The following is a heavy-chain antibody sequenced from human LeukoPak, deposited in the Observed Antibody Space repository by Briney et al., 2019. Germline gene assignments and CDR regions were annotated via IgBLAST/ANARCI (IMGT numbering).Heavy chain of an antibody. CDR1: GYTFTEMS. CDR3: ADFGVVTNWFDP. D-gene: IGHD3-3*01. CDR2: IDPESGER. Sequence: APVKVSCKVSGYTFTEMSIHWLRQPPGKGLEWLGGIDPESGERVYAQNFRGRVTMSEDTSTDTAYMEVSSLRSEDTAIYYCADFGVVTNWFDPWGQGTLVTVSS. J-gene: IGHJ5*02. V-gene: IGHV1-24*01.